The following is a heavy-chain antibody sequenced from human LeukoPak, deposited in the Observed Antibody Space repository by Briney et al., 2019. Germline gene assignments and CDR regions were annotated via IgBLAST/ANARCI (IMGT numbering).Heavy chain of an antibody. V-gene: IGHV4-39*01. CDR3: ARHKGRYSYGPPIDY. CDR2: IYYSGST. Sequence: SETLSLPCTVSGGSIISSGYYWGWIRQPPGEGLEWIGSIYYSGSTYYNPSLKSRVTISVDTSKNQFSLKLSSVTAADTAVYYCARHKGRYSYGPPIDYWGQGTLVTVSS. J-gene: IGHJ4*02. D-gene: IGHD5-18*01. CDR1: GGSIISSGYY.